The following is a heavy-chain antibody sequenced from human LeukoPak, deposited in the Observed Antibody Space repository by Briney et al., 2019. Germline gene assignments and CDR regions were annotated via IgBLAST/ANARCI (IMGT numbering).Heavy chain of an antibody. D-gene: IGHD6-13*01. V-gene: IGHV6-1*01. CDR3: ARDGARIAAAGSYYGMDV. CDR2: TYYRSKWYN. J-gene: IGHJ6*02. CDR1: GDSVSSNSAA. Sequence: SQTLSLTCAISGDSVSSNSAAWNWIRQSPSRGLEWLGRTYYRSKWYNDYAVSVKSRITINPDTSKNQFSLQLNSATPEDTAVYYCARDGARIAAAGSYYGMDVWGQGTTVTVSS.